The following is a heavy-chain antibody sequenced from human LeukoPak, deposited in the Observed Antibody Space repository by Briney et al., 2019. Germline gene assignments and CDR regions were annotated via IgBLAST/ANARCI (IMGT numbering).Heavy chain of an antibody. V-gene: IGHV3-73*01. CDR3: TRRIAVAGDNWFDP. D-gene: IGHD6-19*01. Sequence: GSLRLSCAASGFTFSGSAMHWVRQASGKGLEWVGRIRSKANSYATAYAASVKGRFTISRDDSKNTAYLQMNSLKTEDTAVYYCTRRIAVAGDNWFDPWGQGTLVTVSS. J-gene: IGHJ5*02. CDR2: IRSKANSYAT. CDR1: GFTFSGSA.